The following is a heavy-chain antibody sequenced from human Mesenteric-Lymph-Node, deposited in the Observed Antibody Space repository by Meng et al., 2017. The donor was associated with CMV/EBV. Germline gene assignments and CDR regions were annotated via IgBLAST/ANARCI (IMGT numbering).Heavy chain of an antibody. V-gene: IGHV1-46*02. CDR2: INPIGGST. Sequence: ASVKVSCKASGYTVNTYYIHWVRQAPGQGLEWMGTINPIGGSTAYAQKFQGRVTITADKSTSTAYMELSSLRSEDTAVYYCARGVPANYYYYYGMDVWGQGTTVTVSS. D-gene: IGHD6-25*01. CDR1: GYTVNTYY. J-gene: IGHJ6*02. CDR3: ARGVPANYYYYYGMDV.